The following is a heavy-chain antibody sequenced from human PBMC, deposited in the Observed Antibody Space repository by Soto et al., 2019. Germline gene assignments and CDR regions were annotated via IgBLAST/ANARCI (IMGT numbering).Heavy chain of an antibody. CDR2: IYYSGNT. CDR1: EDSLDSRSYY. CDR3: GSFFFGYSSSQYSA. Sequence: PSETLSLTCTVSEDSLDSRSYYWGWIRQPPGKGLEWIGSIYYSGNTFYNPSLKGRVTISVDTSKNQFSLKLSSVTAADTAVYHCGSFFFGYSSSQYSARAQRTLVPVSS. D-gene: IGHD6-13*01. J-gene: IGHJ1*01. V-gene: IGHV4-39*01.